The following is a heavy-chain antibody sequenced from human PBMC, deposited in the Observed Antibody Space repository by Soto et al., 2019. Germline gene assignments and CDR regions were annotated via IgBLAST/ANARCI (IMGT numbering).Heavy chain of an antibody. J-gene: IGHJ4*02. CDR1: GGSISSSSYY. CDR3: ASHDWNGVVY. V-gene: IGHV4-39*01. CDR2: IYYSGST. Sequence: QLQLQESGPGLVKPSETLSLTCTVSGGSISSSSYYWGWIRQPPGKGLAWIGSIYYSGSTYYNPSLKSRVTISVDTSKNQFSLKLSSVTAADPGVYYCASHDWNGVVYWGQGTLVTVSS. D-gene: IGHD1-1*01.